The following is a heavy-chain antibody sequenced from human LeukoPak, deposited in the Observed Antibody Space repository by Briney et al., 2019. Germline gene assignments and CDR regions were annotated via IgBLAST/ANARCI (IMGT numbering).Heavy chain of an antibody. Sequence: PSETLSLTCAVYGGSFSGYYWNWIRQPPGKGLEWIGEINHSGSTNYNPSLKSRVTISVDTSKNQFSLKLSSVTAADTAVYYCASGGYCSSTSCYPNWFDPWGQGTLVTVSS. CDR3: ASGGYCSSTSCYPNWFDP. D-gene: IGHD2-2*01. CDR2: INHSGST. V-gene: IGHV4-34*01. CDR1: GGSFSGYY. J-gene: IGHJ5*02.